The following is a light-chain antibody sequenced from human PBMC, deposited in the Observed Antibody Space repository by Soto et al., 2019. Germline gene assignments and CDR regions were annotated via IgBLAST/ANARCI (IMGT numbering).Light chain of an antibody. CDR1: SSDVGGYNY. CDR3: SSYAASNNFYFV. V-gene: IGLV2-8*02. Sequence: QSALAQPPSASRSPGQSVTISCTGTSSDVGGYNYVSWYQQYPGRAPKLMIYEVTKRPSGVPDRLSGSKSGNTASLTVSGLQAEDEDDYYCSSYAASNNFYFVFGGGTKVTVL. J-gene: IGLJ3*02. CDR2: EVT.